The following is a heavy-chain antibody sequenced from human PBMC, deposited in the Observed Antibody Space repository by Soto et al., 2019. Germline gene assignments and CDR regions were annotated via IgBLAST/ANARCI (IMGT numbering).Heavy chain of an antibody. CDR2: IYYSGST. Sequence: QLQLQESGPGLVKPSETLSLTCTVSGGSISSSSYYWGWIRQPPGKGLEWIGSIYYSGSTYYNPSLKSRVTISVDTSKNQFSLKLSSVTAADTAAYYCAREGALWEDYYYGMDVWGQGTTVTVSS. J-gene: IGHJ6*02. CDR1: GGSISSSSYY. CDR3: AREGALWEDYYYGMDV. D-gene: IGHD1-26*01. V-gene: IGHV4-39*02.